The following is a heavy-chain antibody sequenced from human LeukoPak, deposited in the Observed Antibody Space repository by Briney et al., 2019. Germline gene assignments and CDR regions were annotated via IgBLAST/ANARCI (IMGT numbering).Heavy chain of an antibody. CDR2: INHSGST. V-gene: IGHV4-34*01. CDR1: GGSFSGYY. J-gene: IGHJ4*02. D-gene: IGHD3-10*01. Sequence: PSETLSLTCAVYGGSFSGYYWSWIRQPPGKGLEWIGEINHSGSTNYNPSLKSRVTISVDTSKNQFSLKLSSVTAADTAVYYCARGSHYYGSGSFPNFDYWRQGTLVTVSS. CDR3: ARGSHYYGSGSFPNFDY.